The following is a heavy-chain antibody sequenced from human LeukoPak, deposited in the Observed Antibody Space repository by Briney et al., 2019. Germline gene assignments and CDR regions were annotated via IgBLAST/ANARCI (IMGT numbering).Heavy chain of an antibody. CDR1: GFTFSSYW. V-gene: IGHV3-7*01. CDR3: ARGIYDFWSGYPLDY. Sequence: PGGSLKLSCAASGFTFSSYWMSWLRQAPGKGLEWVANIKQDGGEKYYVDSVKGRFTISRDNAKNSLYLQMNSLRAEDTAVYYCARGIYDFWSGYPLDYWGQGTLVTVPS. D-gene: IGHD3-3*01. J-gene: IGHJ4*02. CDR2: IKQDGGEK.